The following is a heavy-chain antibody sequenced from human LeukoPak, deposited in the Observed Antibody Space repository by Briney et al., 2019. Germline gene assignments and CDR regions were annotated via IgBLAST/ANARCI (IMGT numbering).Heavy chain of an antibody. CDR1: GFTFSGYW. V-gene: IGHV3-74*01. Sequence: PGGSLRLSCAASGFTFSGYWMHWVRQAPERGLVWVSRINSDGSTTSYADSVMGRFTISRDNAKNTLYLQMNSLRAEDTAVYYCARVIYSGWQGELSDWGQGTLVTVSS. CDR3: ARVIYSGWQGELSD. J-gene: IGHJ4*02. CDR2: INSDGSTT. D-gene: IGHD6-19*01.